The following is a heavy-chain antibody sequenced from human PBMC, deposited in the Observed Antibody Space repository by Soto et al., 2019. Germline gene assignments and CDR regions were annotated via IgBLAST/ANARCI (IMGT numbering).Heavy chain of an antibody. V-gene: IGHV3-11*01. CDR1: GFTLTDHY. J-gene: IGHJ4*02. D-gene: IGHD3-10*01. CDR2: IKSGGSNI. Sequence: QVQLVESGGGLVKPGGSLRLSCTASGFTLTDHYRTWIRQAPGKGLEWVSYIKSGGSNIYYADSVRGRFTISRDNAKNSVYLQMSSLRAEDAAIYYCARDMRGANWGQGTLVIVSS. CDR3: ARDMRGAN.